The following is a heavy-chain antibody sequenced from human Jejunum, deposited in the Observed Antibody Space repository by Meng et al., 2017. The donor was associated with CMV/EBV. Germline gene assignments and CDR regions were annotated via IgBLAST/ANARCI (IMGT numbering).Heavy chain of an antibody. V-gene: IGHV4-59*01. J-gene: IGHJ4*02. CDR2: VEDGGTT. Sequence: SWIRQPPGKGLGWIGLVEDGGTTRYKPSLVSRVSISVDTSKNQFSLTLNSVTAADTAIYYCARGGWGNWNFEHWGQGKLVTVSS. D-gene: IGHD3-16*01. CDR3: ARGGWGNWNFEH.